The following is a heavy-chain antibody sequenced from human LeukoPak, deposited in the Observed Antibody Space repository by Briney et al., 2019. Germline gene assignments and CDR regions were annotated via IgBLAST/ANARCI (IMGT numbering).Heavy chain of an antibody. CDR3: ARLSSSWYFDY. CDR2: IYTSGST. D-gene: IGHD6-13*01. CDR1: SGSISSGSSY. Sequence: SETLSLTCSVSSGSISSGSSYWSWIRQPAGKGLEWIGRIYTSGSTSYNPSLKSRVTISVDTSKNQFSLKLSSVTAADTAVYYCARLSSSWYFDYWGQGTLVTVSS. J-gene: IGHJ4*02. V-gene: IGHV4-61*02.